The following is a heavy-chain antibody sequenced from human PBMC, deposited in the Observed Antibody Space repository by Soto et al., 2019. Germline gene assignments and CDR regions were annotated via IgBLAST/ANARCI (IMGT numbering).Heavy chain of an antibody. V-gene: IGHV3-30*18. CDR3: AKEYSSSWYYYYYGMDV. CDR2: ISYDGSNK. Sequence: PGGSLRLSCAASGFTFSSYGMHWVRQAPGKGLEWVAVISYDGSNKYYADSVKGRFTISRDNSKNTLYLQMNSLRAEDTAVYYCAKEYSSSWYYYYYGMDVWGQGPTVTVSS. J-gene: IGHJ6*02. CDR1: GFTFSSYG. D-gene: IGHD6-13*01.